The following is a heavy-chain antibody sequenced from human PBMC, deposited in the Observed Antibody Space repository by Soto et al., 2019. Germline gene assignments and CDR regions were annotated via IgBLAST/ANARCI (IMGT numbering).Heavy chain of an antibody. J-gene: IGHJ6*02. CDR3: ARGICTAGCYYYYYGMDV. CDR1: GFTFSLYS. Sequence: LRLSCAASGFTFSLYSMIWVRQAPGKGLEWVASITSSSSYIYYEDSLKGRFTISRDNAKNSLYLQMNSLRAEDTAVYYCARGICTAGCYYYYYGMDVWGQGTTVTVSS. V-gene: IGHV3-21*01. D-gene: IGHD2-8*01. CDR2: ITSSSSYI.